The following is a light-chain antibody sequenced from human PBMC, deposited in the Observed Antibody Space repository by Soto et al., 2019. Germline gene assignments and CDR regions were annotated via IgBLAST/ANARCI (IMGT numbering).Light chain of an antibody. J-gene: IGLJ1*01. V-gene: IGLV2-14*01. CDR2: EVS. CDR3: SSYTSSVAHV. Sequence: QSALTQPASVSGSPGQSITISCTGTNSDVGGYNYVSWYQQHPGKAPKLMIYEVSKRPSGVSNRFSGSKSGNTASLTISGLQAEDEADYYCSSYTSSVAHVFGTGTKLTVL. CDR1: NSDVGGYNY.